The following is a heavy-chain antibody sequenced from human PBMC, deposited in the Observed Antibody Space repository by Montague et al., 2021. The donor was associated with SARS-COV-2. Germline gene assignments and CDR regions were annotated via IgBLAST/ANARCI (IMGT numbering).Heavy chain of an antibody. CDR1: GGSISSYY. D-gene: IGHD6-13*01. V-gene: IGHV4-59*01. CDR3: ASGFSSSWYGAGWFDP. CDR2: IYHSGGT. Sequence: SETLSLTCSVSGGSISSYYWSWIRQPPGKRLEWIGHIYHSGGTNYNPSLRSRSTISLDASKNRNSLKLKSVTAADTALYYCASGFSSSWYGAGWFDPWGQGTLVPVSS. J-gene: IGHJ5*02.